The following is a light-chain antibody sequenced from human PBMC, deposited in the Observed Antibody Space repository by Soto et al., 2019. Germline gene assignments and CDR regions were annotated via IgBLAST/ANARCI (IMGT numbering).Light chain of an antibody. CDR3: QQRSHWPPIT. CDR2: DAS. CDR1: QSVSNSF. V-gene: IGKV3-11*01. Sequence: EIVLTQFPGTLSLSPGERATLSCRASQSVSNSFLAWYQQKPGQAPRLLIYDASNRATGIPARFSGSGSGTDFTLTISSLEPEDFAVYFCQQRSHWPPITFGQGTRLEIK. J-gene: IGKJ5*01.